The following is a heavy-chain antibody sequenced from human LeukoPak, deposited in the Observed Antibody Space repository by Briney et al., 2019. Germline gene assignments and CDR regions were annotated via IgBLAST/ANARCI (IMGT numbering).Heavy chain of an antibody. J-gene: IGHJ4*02. Sequence: GRSLRLSCAASGFTFSSYAMHWVRQAPGKGLEWVAVISYDGSNKYYADSVKGRFTISRDNSKNTLYLQMNSLRAEDTAVYYCAKGDVGYSYGCFDYWGQGTLVTVSS. V-gene: IGHV3-30-3*01. CDR3: AKGDVGYSYGCFDY. CDR2: ISYDGSNK. CDR1: GFTFSSYA. D-gene: IGHD5-18*01.